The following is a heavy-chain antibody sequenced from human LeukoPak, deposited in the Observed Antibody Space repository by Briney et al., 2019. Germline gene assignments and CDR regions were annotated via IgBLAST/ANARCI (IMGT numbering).Heavy chain of an antibody. D-gene: IGHD5-18*01. Sequence: ASVKVSCKASGYTFTGYYMHWVRQAPGQGLEWMGWINPNSGGTNYAQKFQGRVTMTRDTSISTAYMELSRLRSDDTAVYYCARVKRWTQRPGYFDYWGQGTLVTVSS. J-gene: IGHJ4*02. CDR2: INPNSGGT. V-gene: IGHV1-2*02. CDR3: ARVKRWTQRPGYFDY. CDR1: GYTFTGYY.